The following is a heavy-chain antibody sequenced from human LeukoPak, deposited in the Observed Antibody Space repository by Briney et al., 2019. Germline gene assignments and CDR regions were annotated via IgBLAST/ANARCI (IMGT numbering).Heavy chain of an antibody. V-gene: IGHV4-4*07. CDR3: ASGDSSSSAFDI. CDR1: GGSISSYY. CDR2: IYTSGST. J-gene: IGHJ3*02. Sequence: SETLSLTCTVPGGSISSYYWSWIRQPAGKGLEWIGRIYTSGSTNYNPSLKSRVTMSVDTSKNQFSLKLSSVTAADTAVYYCASGDSSSSAFDIWGQGTMVTVSS. D-gene: IGHD6-13*01.